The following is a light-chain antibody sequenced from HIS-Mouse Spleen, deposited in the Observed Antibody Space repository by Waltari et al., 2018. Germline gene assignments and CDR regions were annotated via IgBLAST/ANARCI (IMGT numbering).Light chain of an antibody. Sequence: IVLTQSPATPSLSPGERPTLSCRASQRVSSNLAWYQQKPGQAPRLRIYGASTRATGIPARFSGSGSGTEFTLTISSMQSEDFAVYYCQQYNNWPSGTFGGGTKVEIK. CDR3: QQYNNWPSGT. V-gene: IGKV3-15*01. CDR2: GAS. J-gene: IGKJ4*01. CDR1: QRVSSN.